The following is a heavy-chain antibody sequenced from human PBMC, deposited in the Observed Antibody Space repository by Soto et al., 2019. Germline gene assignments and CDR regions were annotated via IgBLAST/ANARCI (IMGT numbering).Heavy chain of an antibody. D-gene: IGHD6-6*01. CDR2: INHSGST. Sequence: KTSETLSLTCAVYGGSFSGYYWSWIRQPPGKGLEWIGEINHSGSTNYNPSLKSRVTISVDTSKNQFSLKLSSVTAADTAVYYCARGAARHPSLDYWGQGTLVTVSS. J-gene: IGHJ4*02. CDR1: GGSFSGYY. CDR3: ARGAARHPSLDY. V-gene: IGHV4-34*01.